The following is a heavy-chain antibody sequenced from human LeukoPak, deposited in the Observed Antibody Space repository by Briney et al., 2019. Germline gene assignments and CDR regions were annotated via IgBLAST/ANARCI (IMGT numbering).Heavy chain of an antibody. Sequence: GGSLRLSCAASGFTFTRYAMSWVRQAPGKGLEWVSAISDTGGFTFYADSVKGPFTISRDNSKNTLYLQMNSLRADDTAVYYCANAPTGTYRFDYWGQGTLVTVSS. V-gene: IGHV3-23*01. D-gene: IGHD4-17*01. J-gene: IGHJ4*02. CDR1: GFTFTRYA. CDR3: ANAPTGTYRFDY. CDR2: ISDTGGFT.